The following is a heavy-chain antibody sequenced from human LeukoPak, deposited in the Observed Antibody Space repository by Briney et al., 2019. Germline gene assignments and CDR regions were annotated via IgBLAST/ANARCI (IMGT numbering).Heavy chain of an antibody. V-gene: IGHV1-18*01. CDR2: ISAYNGNT. CDR1: GYTFTSYG. D-gene: IGHD2-15*01. CDR3: ARDVVAATYNWFDP. Sequence: ASVKVSCKASGYTFTSYGISWVRQAPGQGLEWMGWISAYNGNTNHAQKLQGRVTMTTDTSTSTAYMELRSLRSDDTAVYYCARDVVAATYNWFDPWGQGTLVTVSS. J-gene: IGHJ5*02.